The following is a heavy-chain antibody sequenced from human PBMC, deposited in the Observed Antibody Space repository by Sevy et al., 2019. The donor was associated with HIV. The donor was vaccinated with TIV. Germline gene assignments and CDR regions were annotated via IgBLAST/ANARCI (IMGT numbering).Heavy chain of an antibody. J-gene: IGHJ4*02. CDR3: ATAPGYYDSAPFDY. D-gene: IGHD3-9*01. Sequence: GGSLRLSCAGSGLTFNNAWMNWVRQAPGTGLQWVGLIKSKIDGETTDYAAPVKGRFTISRDDSKNTLFLQMNSLKIEDTAVYYCATAPGYYDSAPFDYWGPGTLVTVSS. CDR1: GLTFNNAW. CDR2: IKSKIDGETT. V-gene: IGHV3-15*01.